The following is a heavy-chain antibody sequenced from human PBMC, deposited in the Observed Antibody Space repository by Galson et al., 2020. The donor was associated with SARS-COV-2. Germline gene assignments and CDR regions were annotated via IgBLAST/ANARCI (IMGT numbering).Heavy chain of an antibody. V-gene: IGHV3-23*01. CDR3: ARERLEY. CDR2: INNSGRN. Sequence: GASLKISCAASGFTFSNFAMSWVRQAPGKGLEWVSSINNSGRNHYADSVKGRFTISRDNSKNTLYLQMNSLTAEDTAIYYCARERLEYWGQGTLVTVSS. J-gene: IGHJ4*02. CDR1: GFTFSNFA.